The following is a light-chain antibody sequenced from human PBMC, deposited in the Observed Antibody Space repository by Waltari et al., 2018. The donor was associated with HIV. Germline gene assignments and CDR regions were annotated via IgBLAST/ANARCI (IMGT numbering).Light chain of an antibody. J-gene: IGKJ3*01. Sequence: EIVLQQSPGTLSLSPGERATLSCRASQSVGSNYLAWYQQRPGQTPRLLIYDASSRATGIPDRFSGSGSGTDFTLTITRLEPEDFAVYYCQQYGSSPLFTFGPGTKVDIK. CDR3: QQYGSSPLFT. CDR1: QSVGSNY. V-gene: IGKV3-20*01. CDR2: DAS.